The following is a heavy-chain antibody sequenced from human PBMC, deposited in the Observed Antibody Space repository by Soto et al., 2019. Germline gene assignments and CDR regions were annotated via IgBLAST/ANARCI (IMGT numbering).Heavy chain of an antibody. J-gene: IGHJ6*02. D-gene: IGHD1-26*01. CDR3: ARVFKRGRGYYYGMDV. V-gene: IGHV4-34*01. CDR1: GGSFSGYY. Sequence: QVQLQQWGAGLLKPSETLSLTCAVYGGSFSGYYWSWIRQPPGKGLEWIGEINHSGSTNYNPSLKGRVTISVDTSKNQCSLKLSSVTAAATAVYYCARVFKRGRGYYYGMDVWGQGTTVTVSS. CDR2: INHSGST.